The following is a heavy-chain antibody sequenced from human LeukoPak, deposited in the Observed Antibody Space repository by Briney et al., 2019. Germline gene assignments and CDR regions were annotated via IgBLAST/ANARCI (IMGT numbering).Heavy chain of an antibody. CDR1: VYTFTSYY. CDR3: AREILASYSGSYPPGS. Sequence: ASVKVSCKASVYTFTSYYMHWVRHAPGQGLEWMGIINPSGGSTSYAQKFQGRVTMTRDTSTSTVYMELSSLRSEDTAVYYCAREILASYSGSYPPGSWGQGTLVTVSS. V-gene: IGHV1-46*01. J-gene: IGHJ5*02. D-gene: IGHD1-26*01. CDR2: INPSGGST.